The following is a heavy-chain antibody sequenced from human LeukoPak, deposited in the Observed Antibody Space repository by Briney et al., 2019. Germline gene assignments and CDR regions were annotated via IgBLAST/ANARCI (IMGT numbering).Heavy chain of an antibody. J-gene: IGHJ4*02. CDR3: ARGALLWFGAKMEYYFDS. V-gene: IGHV4-38-2*02. CDR2: SSYNGNT. D-gene: IGHD3-10*01. Sequence: SETLSLTCTVSGYSISSGYYWGWIRQPPGKGLEWIGFSSYNGNTNYNPSLKSRVTISVDMSKNQFSLRLKSVTAVDTAVYYCARGALLWFGAKMEYYFDSWGQGTPLTVSS. CDR1: GYSISSGYY.